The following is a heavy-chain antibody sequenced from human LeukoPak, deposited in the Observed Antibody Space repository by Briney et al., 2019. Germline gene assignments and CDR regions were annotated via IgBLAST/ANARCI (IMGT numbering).Heavy chain of an antibody. V-gene: IGHV4-59*01. CDR1: GGSISSSY. J-gene: IGHJ6*02. D-gene: IGHD3-10*01. Sequence: PSETLSLTCTVSGGSISSSYWSWIQQPPGKGLEWIGCIYNSGSTKYNPSLKRRVTISEDTSKNQFSLKLSSVTAADTAVYHCARASPGAIYYCGMDVWGQGTTVTVSS. CDR3: ARASPGAIYYCGMDV. CDR2: IYNSGST.